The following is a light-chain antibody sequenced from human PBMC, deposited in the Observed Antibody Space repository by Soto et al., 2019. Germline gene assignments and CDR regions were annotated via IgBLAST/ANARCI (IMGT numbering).Light chain of an antibody. V-gene: IGLV2-11*01. CDR1: SSDVGGYNS. J-gene: IGLJ1*01. CDR2: DVS. CDR3: CSSAGLHTYL. Sequence: QSALTQPRSVSGSPEQSVTISCTGTSSDVGGYNSVSWYQQHPGKAPKLIIHDVSQRPLGVPDRFSGSKSGNTASLTISGLQAEDDADYYCCSSAGLHTYLFGTGTQVTVL.